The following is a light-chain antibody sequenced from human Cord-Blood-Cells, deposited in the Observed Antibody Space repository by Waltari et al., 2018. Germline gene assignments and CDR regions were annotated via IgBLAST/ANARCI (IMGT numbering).Light chain of an antibody. CDR3: QQYNSYPYT. Sequence: DIQMTQYPSTLSASVGDRVTITCRASQSISSWLAWYQQKPGKAPKLLIYDASSLESGVPSRFSGSGSGTEFTLTISSLQPDVFATYYCQQYNSYPYTFGQGTKLEIK. V-gene: IGKV1-5*01. J-gene: IGKJ2*01. CDR1: QSISSW. CDR2: DAS.